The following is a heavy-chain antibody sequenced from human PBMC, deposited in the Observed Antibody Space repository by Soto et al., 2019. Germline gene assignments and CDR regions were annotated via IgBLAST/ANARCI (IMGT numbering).Heavy chain of an antibody. V-gene: IGHV3-7*01. CDR3: AREGYCSSTSCFQEDDWFDP. Sequence: EVQLVESGGGLVQPGGSLRLSCAASGFTFSSYWMSWVRQAPGKGLEWVANIKQDGSEKYYVDSVKGRFTISRDNAKNSLYLQMNSLRAEDTAVYYCAREGYCSSTSCFQEDDWFDPWGQGTLVTVSS. J-gene: IGHJ5*02. CDR1: GFTFSSYW. CDR2: IKQDGSEK. D-gene: IGHD2-2*01.